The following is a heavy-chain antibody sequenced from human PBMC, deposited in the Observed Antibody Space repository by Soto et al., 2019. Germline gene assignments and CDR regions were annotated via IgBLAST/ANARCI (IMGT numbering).Heavy chain of an antibody. Sequence: QVQLVQSGAEVKKPGSSVKVSCKASGGTFSTYTLNWVRQAPGQGLEWVGRIIPILGIANYAQKFQGRVTITADKSTSTAFMELSSLRSEDTAVYYCAGLAYCDGDCSNWFDPWGQGTLVTVSS. CDR1: GGTFSTYT. V-gene: IGHV1-69*02. D-gene: IGHD2-21*02. CDR3: AGLAYCDGDCSNWFDP. J-gene: IGHJ5*02. CDR2: IIPILGIA.